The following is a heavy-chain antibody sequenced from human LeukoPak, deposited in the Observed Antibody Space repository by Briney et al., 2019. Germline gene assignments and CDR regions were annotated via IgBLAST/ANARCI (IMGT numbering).Heavy chain of an antibody. CDR1: VFTVSSNY. D-gene: IGHD2-8*02. J-gene: IGHJ6*03. CDR3: ARVAYWPDYMDV. CDR2: IYSGGST. V-gene: IGHV3-53*01. Sequence: GGSLRLSCAASVFTVSSNYMSWVRQAPGKGLEWVSVIYSGGSTYYADSVKGRFTISRDNSKNTLYLQMNSLRAEDTAVYYCARVAYWPDYMDVWGKGTTVTVSS.